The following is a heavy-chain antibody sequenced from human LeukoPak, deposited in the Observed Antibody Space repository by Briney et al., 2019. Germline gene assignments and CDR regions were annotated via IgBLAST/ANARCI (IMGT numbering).Heavy chain of an antibody. V-gene: IGHV4-59*01. J-gene: IGHJ3*02. CDR2: IYYSGST. CDR1: GGSISSYY. D-gene: IGHD1-26*01. Sequence: PSETLSLTRTVSGGSISSYYWSWIRQPPGKGLEWIGYIYYSGSTNYNPSLKSRVTISVDTSKNQFSLKLSSVTAADTAVYYCASHYWEPPTRGAFDIWGQGTMVTVSS. CDR3: ASHYWEPPTRGAFDI.